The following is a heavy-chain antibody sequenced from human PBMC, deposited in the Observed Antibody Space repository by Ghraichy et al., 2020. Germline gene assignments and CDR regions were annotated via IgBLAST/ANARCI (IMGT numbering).Heavy chain of an antibody. J-gene: IGHJ6*03. CDR1: GASITSYY. CDR2: IYSSGTT. V-gene: IGHV4-59*01. Sequence: GSLRLSCTVSGASITSYYWSWIRQPPGKGLEWIGYIYSSGTTNYNPSLKSRVTISVDTSNNQFSLKLTSVTAADTAVYYCVRYYHSYFYMDVWGKGTTVSVSS. CDR3: VRYYHSYFYMDV.